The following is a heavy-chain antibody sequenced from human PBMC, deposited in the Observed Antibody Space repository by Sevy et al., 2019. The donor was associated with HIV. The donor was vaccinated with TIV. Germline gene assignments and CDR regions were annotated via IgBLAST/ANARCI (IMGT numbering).Heavy chain of an antibody. D-gene: IGHD6-13*01. V-gene: IGHV3-21*01. J-gene: IGHJ4*02. Sequence: GGSLRLSCAASGFTFSSYSMNWVRQAPGKGLEWVSSISSSSSYIYYADSVKGRFTISRENAKNSLYLQMNSLRAEDTAVYYCARDASSSWYADYWGQGTLVTVSS. CDR3: ARDASSSWYADY. CDR1: GFTFSSYS. CDR2: ISSSSSYI.